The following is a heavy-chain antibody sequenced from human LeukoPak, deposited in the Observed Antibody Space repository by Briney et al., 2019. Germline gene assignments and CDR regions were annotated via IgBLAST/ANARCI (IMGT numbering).Heavy chain of an antibody. Sequence: GASVKVSCKASGGTFSSYAISWVRQAPGQGLEWMGGIIPIFGTANYAQKFQGRVTITADESTSTAYMELSSLRSEDTAVYYCAGSPVPAAGHYYYYGMDVWGQGTTVTVSS. V-gene: IGHV1-69*01. J-gene: IGHJ6*02. CDR1: GGTFSSYA. CDR2: IIPIFGTA. CDR3: AGSPVPAAGHYYYYGMDV. D-gene: IGHD2-2*01.